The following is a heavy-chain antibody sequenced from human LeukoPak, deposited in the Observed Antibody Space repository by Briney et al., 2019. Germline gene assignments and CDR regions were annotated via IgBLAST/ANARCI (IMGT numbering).Heavy chain of an antibody. CDR2: INPNSGGT. V-gene: IGHV1-2*02. CDR3: ARGFSISADY. D-gene: IGHD2/OR15-2a*01. CDR1: GYTFTGYY. J-gene: IGHJ4*02. Sequence: ASVKVSCKASGYTFTGYYMHWVRQAPGQGLEWMGWINPNSGGTYYAQNFQGTVTMTRDTSISTAYMELSRLRSDDTAVYYCARGFSISADYWGQGTLVTVSS.